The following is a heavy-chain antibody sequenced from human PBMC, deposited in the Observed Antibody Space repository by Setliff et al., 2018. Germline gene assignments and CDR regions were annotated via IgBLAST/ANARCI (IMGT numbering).Heavy chain of an antibody. V-gene: IGHV3-20*04. CDR2: INWNGGRI. J-gene: IGHJ4*02. CDR3: AREGESGWYGGGIDY. CDR1: GFTFDDFG. Sequence: GGSLRLSCAASGFTFDDFGMSWVRQAPGKGLEWVSGINWNGGRIGYADSVKGRFTISRDNAKNSLYLQMNSLRAEDTALYYCAREGESGWYGGGIDYWGQGILVTVSS. D-gene: IGHD6-19*01.